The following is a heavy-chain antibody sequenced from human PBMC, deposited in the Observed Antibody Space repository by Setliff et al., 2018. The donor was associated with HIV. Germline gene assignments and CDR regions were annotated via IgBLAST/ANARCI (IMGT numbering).Heavy chain of an antibody. D-gene: IGHD1-7*01. Sequence: SETLSLTCTVSGGSISSGVYHWSWIRQHPGKGLEWIGYIYTGGSTNYNPSLKSRVTISADTSKNQFSLKLNSVTAADTAVYYCARKGDWNYPYDYWGQGTLVTVSS. CDR1: GGSISSGVYH. CDR2: IYTGGST. V-gene: IGHV4-30-4*08. J-gene: IGHJ4*02. CDR3: ARKGDWNYPYDY.